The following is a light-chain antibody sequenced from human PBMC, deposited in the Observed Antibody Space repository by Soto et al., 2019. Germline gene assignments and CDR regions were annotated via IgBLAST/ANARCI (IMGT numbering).Light chain of an antibody. J-gene: IGLJ1*01. CDR1: SSDVGGYNF. Sequence: QSALTQPASVSGSPGQSITISCTGTSSDVGGYNFVSWYQQHPGKAPKLMIYEVSKRPSGVPYRFSGSKSGNTASLTVSGLQAEDEADYYCSSYAGSILYVFGTGTKVTVL. CDR3: SSYAGSILYV. CDR2: EVS. V-gene: IGLV2-8*01.